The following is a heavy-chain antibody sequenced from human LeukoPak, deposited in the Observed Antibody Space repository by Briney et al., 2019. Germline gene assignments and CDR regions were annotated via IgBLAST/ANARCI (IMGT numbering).Heavy chain of an antibody. D-gene: IGHD3-22*01. J-gene: IGHJ6*02. Sequence: GGSLRLSCAASGFTFSSYAMHWVRQAPGKGLEWVAVISYDGSNKYYADSVEGRFTISRDNSKNTLYLQMNCLRAEDTAVYYCAREDYYDSSPGDVWGQGTTVTVSS. CDR3: AREDYYDSSPGDV. V-gene: IGHV3-30-3*01. CDR1: GFTFSSYA. CDR2: ISYDGSNK.